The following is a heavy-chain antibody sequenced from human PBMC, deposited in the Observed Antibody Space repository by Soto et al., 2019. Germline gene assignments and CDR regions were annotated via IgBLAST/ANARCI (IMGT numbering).Heavy chain of an antibody. D-gene: IGHD1-26*01. CDR3: AKGQLRRYYFDY. CDR2: ISGSGGST. J-gene: IGHJ4*02. V-gene: IGHV3-23*01. CDR1: GFTFSSYA. Sequence: PGGSLRLSCAASGFTFSSYAMSWVRQAPGKGLEWVSAISGSGGSTYYADSVKGRFTISRDNSKNTLYLQMNRLRAEDTAVYYCAKGQLRRYYFDYWGQGTLVTVSS.